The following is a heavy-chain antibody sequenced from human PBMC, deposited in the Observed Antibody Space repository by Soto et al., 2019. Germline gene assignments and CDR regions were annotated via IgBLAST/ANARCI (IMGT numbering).Heavy chain of an antibody. CDR2: INPSGGST. V-gene: IGHV1-46*01. D-gene: IGHD4-17*01. Sequence: GASVKVSCKASGYTFTSYYMHWVRQAPGQGLEWMGIINPSGGSTSHAQKFQGRVTMTRDTSTSTVYMELSSLRSEDTAVYYCARRRWVTTGGDYWGQGTLVTVSS. J-gene: IGHJ4*02. CDR3: ARRRWVTTGGDY. CDR1: GYTFTSYY.